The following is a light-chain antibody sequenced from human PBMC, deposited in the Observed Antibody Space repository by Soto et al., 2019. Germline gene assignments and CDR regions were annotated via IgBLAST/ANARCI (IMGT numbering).Light chain of an antibody. CDR3: SAYTSRSTLV. Sequence: QSVLTRPASVSGSPGQSITISCSGTSRDIGAYNLVSWYQQPPGKAPKLLIYEVRNRPSGISYRFSGSESGTTASLTISSLLPEDEADYYCSAYTSRSTLVFGGGTKLTVL. CDR1: SRDIGAYNL. CDR2: EVR. V-gene: IGLV2-14*01. J-gene: IGLJ2*01.